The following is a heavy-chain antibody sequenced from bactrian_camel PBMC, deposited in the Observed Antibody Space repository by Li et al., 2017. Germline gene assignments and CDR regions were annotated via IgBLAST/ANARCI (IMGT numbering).Heavy chain of an antibody. J-gene: IGHJ4*01. CDR2: IGSTGVT. V-gene: IGHV3S67*01. CDR1: GYIYRRYC. CDR3: ATADGGSSTRRYNY. Sequence: VQLVESGGGSAQAGGSLRLSCVVTGYIYRRYCMAWFRQARDNEREAVATIGSTGVTMYAGSVKGRFTISRDNTKRTLYLQMNSLKSEDTALYYCATADGGSSTRRYNYWGQGTQVTVS. D-gene: IGHD2*01.